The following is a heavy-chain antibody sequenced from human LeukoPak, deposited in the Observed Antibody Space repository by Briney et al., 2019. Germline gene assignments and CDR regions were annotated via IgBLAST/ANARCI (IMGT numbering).Heavy chain of an antibody. V-gene: IGHV3-15*01. D-gene: IGHD4-23*01. J-gene: IGHJ4*02. Sequence: TGGSLRLSCAASGFTFTNAWMSWVRQAPGKGLEWGGRIKSRVSGGTTDYAAPVKGRFTISRDDSKNTLHLQMDSLRTEDTAVYYCTSDLPGGYSNYFDDWGQGTLVTVSS. CDR3: TSDLPGGYSNYFDD. CDR2: IKSRVSGGTT. CDR1: GFTFTNAW.